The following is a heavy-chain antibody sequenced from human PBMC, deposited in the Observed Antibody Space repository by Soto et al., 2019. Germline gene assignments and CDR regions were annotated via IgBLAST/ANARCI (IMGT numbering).Heavy chain of an antibody. CDR1: GGSISTYY. D-gene: IGHD3-9*01. CDR3: ARDRLANWFDP. J-gene: IGHJ5*02. Sequence: SETLSLTCTVSGGSISTYYWSWIRQPPGKGLEWIGYIYYSGSTNYNPSLKSRVTISLDTSKNQFSLKLSSVTAADTAVYYCARDRLANWFDPWGQGTLVTVSS. CDR2: IYYSGST. V-gene: IGHV4-59*01.